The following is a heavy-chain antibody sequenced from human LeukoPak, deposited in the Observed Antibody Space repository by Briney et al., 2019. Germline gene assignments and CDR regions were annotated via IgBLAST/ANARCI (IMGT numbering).Heavy chain of an antibody. D-gene: IGHD6-19*01. CDR1: GFTFSSYA. V-gene: IGHV3-23*01. J-gene: IGHJ4*02. CDR3: AKDQGSGWYYFDY. Sequence: GGSLRLSCAASGFTFSSYAMSRVRQAPGKGLEWVSAISGSGGSTYYADSVKGRFTISRDNSKNTLYLQMNSLRAEDTAVYYCAKDQGSGWYYFDYWGQGTLVTVSS. CDR2: ISGSGGST.